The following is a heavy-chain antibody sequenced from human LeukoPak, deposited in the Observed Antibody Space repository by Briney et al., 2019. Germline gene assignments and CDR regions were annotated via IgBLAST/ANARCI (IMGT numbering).Heavy chain of an antibody. J-gene: IGHJ3*02. V-gene: IGHV1-2*02. CDR3: ARVSGSLDAFDI. Sequence: ASVKVSCKASGYTFTGYYMHWVRQAPGQGLEWMGWINPNSGGTNYAQKLQGRVTMTTDTSTSTAYMELRSLRSDDTAVYYCARVSGSLDAFDIWGQGTMVTVSS. CDR1: GYTFTGYY. CDR2: INPNSGGT. D-gene: IGHD3-22*01.